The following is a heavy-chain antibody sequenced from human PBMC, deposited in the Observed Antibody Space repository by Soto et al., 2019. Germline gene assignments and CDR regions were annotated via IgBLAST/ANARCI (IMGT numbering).Heavy chain of an antibody. CDR3: ARHLHCSGGSCYSLYAFDI. CDR1: GYSFTSYW. Sequence: GESLKISCKGSGYSFTSYWIGWVRQMPGKGLEWMGIIYPGDSDTRYSPSFQGQVTISADKSISTAYLQWSSLKASDTAMYYCARHLHCSGGSCYSLYAFDIWGQGTMVTVS. V-gene: IGHV5-51*01. D-gene: IGHD2-15*01. J-gene: IGHJ3*02. CDR2: IYPGDSDT.